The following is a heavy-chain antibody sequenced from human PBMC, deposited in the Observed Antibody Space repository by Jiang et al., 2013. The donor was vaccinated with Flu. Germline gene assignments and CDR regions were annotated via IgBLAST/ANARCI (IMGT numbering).Heavy chain of an antibody. CDR2: IYYSGST. V-gene: IGHV4-31*03. D-gene: IGHD6-13*01. Sequence: SGPGLVKPSQTLSLTCTVSGGSISSGGYYWSWIRQHPGKGLEWIGYIYYSGSTYYNPSLKSRVTISVDTSKNQFSLKLSSVTAADTAVYYCARGSSSSKNWFDPWGQGTLVTVSS. J-gene: IGHJ5*02. CDR3: ARGSSSSKNWFDP. CDR1: GGSISSGGYY.